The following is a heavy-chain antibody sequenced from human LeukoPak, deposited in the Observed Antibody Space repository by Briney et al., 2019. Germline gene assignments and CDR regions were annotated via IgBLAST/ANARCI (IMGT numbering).Heavy chain of an antibody. CDR2: ISSSGSTI. CDR1: GFTFTDYY. Sequence: PGGSLRLSCAASGFTFTDYYMSWIRQAPGKGLEWVSYISSSGSTIYYADSVKGRFTISRDNAKNSLYLQMNSLRAEDTAVYYCARRIYSSGWDDAFDTWGQETMVTVSS. D-gene: IGHD6-19*01. V-gene: IGHV3-11*01. CDR3: ARRIYSSGWDDAFDT. J-gene: IGHJ3*02.